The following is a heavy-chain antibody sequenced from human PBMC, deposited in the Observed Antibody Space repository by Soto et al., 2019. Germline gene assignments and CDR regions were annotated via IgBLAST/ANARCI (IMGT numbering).Heavy chain of an antibody. CDR3: ARMGSGIAEAGTVLSWFDP. V-gene: IGHV4-59*01. CDR2: IYYSGST. D-gene: IGHD6-13*01. Sequence: SETLSLTCTVSGGSISSYYWSWIRQPPGKGLEWIGYIYYSGSTNYNPSLKSRVTISVDTSKNQFSLKLSSVTAADTAVYYCARMGSGIAEAGTVLSWFDPWGQGTLVTAPQ. CDR1: GGSISSYY. J-gene: IGHJ5*02.